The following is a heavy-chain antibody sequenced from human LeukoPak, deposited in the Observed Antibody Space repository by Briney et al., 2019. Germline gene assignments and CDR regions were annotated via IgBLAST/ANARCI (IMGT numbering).Heavy chain of an antibody. CDR1: GGSISSYY. Sequence: PSETLSLTCTVSGGSISSYYWSWIRQPPGKGLEWIGYIYYSGSTNYNPSLKSRVTISVDTSKNQFSLKLSSVTAADTAVYYCARVSRVLWFGELSPGDAFDTWGQGTMVTVSS. CDR2: IYYSGST. J-gene: IGHJ3*02. D-gene: IGHD3-10*01. V-gene: IGHV4-59*01. CDR3: ARVSRVLWFGELSPGDAFDT.